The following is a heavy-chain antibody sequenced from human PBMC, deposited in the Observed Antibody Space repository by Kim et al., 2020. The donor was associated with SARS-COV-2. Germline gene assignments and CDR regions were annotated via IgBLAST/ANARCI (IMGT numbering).Heavy chain of an antibody. CDR2: IIPIFGTA. V-gene: IGHV1-69*13. CDR3: ARDGYDSSGYQTPFDY. D-gene: IGHD3-22*01. Sequence: SVKVSCKASGGTFSSYAISWVRQAPGQGFEWMGGIIPIFGTANYAQKFQGRVTITADESTSTAYMELSSLRSEDTAVYYCARDGYDSSGYQTPFDYWGQGTLVTVSS. CDR1: GGTFSSYA. J-gene: IGHJ4*02.